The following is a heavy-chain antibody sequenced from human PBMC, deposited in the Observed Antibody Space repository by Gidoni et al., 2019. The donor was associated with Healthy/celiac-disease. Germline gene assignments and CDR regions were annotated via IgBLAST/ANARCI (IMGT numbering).Heavy chain of an antibody. CDR1: GFTFSSYA. J-gene: IGHJ4*02. D-gene: IGHD3-3*01. CDR2: ISGSGGST. CDR3: AKDLTRIFGVVTADFDY. Sequence: EVQLLESGGGLVQPGGSLRLSCAASGFTFSSYAMSWVRQAPGKGLEWVSAISGSGGSTYYADSVKGRFTISRDNSKNTLYLQMNSLRAEDTAVYYCAKDLTRIFGVVTADFDYWGQGTLVTVSS. V-gene: IGHV3-23*01.